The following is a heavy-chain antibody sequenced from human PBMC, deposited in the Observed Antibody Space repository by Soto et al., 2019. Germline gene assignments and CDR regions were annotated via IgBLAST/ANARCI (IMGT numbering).Heavy chain of an antibody. Sequence: GGSLRLSCAASGFTFSSYAMSWVRKAPGKGLEWVSAISGSGGSTYYADSVKGRFTISRDNSKNTLYLQMNSLRAEDTAVYYCAKDRYQLLGFFDYWGQGTLVTVSS. CDR1: GFTFSSYA. D-gene: IGHD2-2*01. CDR2: ISGSGGST. J-gene: IGHJ4*02. CDR3: AKDRYQLLGFFDY. V-gene: IGHV3-23*01.